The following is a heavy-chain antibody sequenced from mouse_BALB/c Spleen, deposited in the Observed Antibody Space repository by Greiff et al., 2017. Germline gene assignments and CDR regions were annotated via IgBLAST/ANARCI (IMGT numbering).Heavy chain of an antibody. CDR2: INPYNDGT. Sequence: EVKLMESGPELVKPGASVKMSCKASGYTFTSYVMHWVKQKPGQGLEWIGYINPYNDGTKYNEKFKGKATLTSDKSSSTAYMELSSLTSEDSAVYYCARFGGYPLDYWGQGTTLTVSS. D-gene: IGHD1-1*02. CDR1: GYTFTSYV. V-gene: IGHV1-14*01. CDR3: ARFGGYPLDY. J-gene: IGHJ2*01.